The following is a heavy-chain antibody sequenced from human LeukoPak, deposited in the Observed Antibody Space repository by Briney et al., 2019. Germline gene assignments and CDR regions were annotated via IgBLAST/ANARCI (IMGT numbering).Heavy chain of an antibody. CDR1: GYTFTGYY. J-gene: IGHJ3*02. V-gene: IGHV1-2*02. Sequence: ASVKVSCKASGYTFTGYYMHWVRQAPGQGLEWMGWINPNSGGTNYAQKFQGRVTMTRDTSISTAYMELSRLRSDDTAVYYCARDWGEITIFGVVDAFDIWGQGTMVTVSS. CDR2: INPNSGGT. CDR3: ARDWGEITIFGVVDAFDI. D-gene: IGHD3-3*01.